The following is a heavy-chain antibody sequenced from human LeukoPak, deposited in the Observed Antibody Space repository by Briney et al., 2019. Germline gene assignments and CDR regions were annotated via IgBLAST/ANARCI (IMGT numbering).Heavy chain of an antibody. J-gene: IGHJ4*02. CDR3: ARDPPDSSGYLTDY. CDR2: IIPILGIA. V-gene: IGHV1-69*04. Sequence: SVKVSCKASGGSFSSYTISWVRQAPGQGLEWMGRIIPILGIANYAQKFQGRVTITADKSTSTAYMELSSLRSEDTAVYYCARDPPDSSGYLTDYWGQGTLVTVSS. D-gene: IGHD3-22*01. CDR1: GGSFSSYT.